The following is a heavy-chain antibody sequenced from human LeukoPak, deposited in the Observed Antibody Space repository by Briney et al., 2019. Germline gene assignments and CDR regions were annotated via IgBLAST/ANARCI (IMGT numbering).Heavy chain of an antibody. D-gene: IGHD3-22*01. Sequence: SETLSLTCTVSGYSISSGYYWGWIRQPPGKGLEWIGNIYHSGSTYYNPSLKSRVTISVDTSKNQFSLKLSSVTAADTAIYYCARVGVYHYDTTYWGQRTLVTVSS. CDR1: GYSISSGYY. CDR2: IYHSGST. J-gene: IGHJ4*02. V-gene: IGHV4-38-2*02. CDR3: ARVGVYHYDTTY.